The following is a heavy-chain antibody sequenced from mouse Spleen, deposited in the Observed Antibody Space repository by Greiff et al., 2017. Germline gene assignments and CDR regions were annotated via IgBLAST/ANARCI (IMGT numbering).Heavy chain of an antibody. J-gene: IGHJ2*01. D-gene: IGHD1-1*01. CDR2: ISSGGSYN. V-gene: IGHV5-9-1*01. Sequence: EVKLVESGGGLVKPGGSLKLSCAASGFTFSSYAMSWVRQTPEKRLEWVATISSGGSYNYYPDSVKGRFTISRANAKNTLYLQMSSLRSADTAIYFCARDGSSYYLDYWGQGTTLTVSS. CDR1: GFTFSSYA. CDR3: ARDGSSYYLDY.